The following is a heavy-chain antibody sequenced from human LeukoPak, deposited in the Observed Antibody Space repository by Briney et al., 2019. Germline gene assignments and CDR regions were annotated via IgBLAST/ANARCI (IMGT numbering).Heavy chain of an antibody. Sequence: SETLSLTCTVSGGSISSYYWTWIRQPPGKGLEWIGYIYYTGSTNYNPSLKSRVTISADTSKNEFSLRLTSVTAADTAVYYCAREANYYGSGSYFEGIFDYWGQGSLVTVSS. CDR1: GGSISSYY. CDR3: AREANYYGSGSYFEGIFDY. V-gene: IGHV4-59*01. CDR2: IYYTGST. J-gene: IGHJ4*02. D-gene: IGHD3-10*01.